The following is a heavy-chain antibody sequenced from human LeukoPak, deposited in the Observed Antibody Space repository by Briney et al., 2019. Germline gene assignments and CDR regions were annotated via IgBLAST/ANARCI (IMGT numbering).Heavy chain of an antibody. CDR2: INPNSGGT. D-gene: IGHD6-13*01. Sequence: ASVKVSCKASGYTFTGYYMHWVRQAPGQGLEWMGWINPNSGGTNYAQKFQGRVTMTRDTSISTAYMELSRLRSDDTAVYYCARARIAAAGHWFDPWGQGTLVTVSS. J-gene: IGHJ5*02. CDR1: GYTFTGYY. CDR3: ARARIAAAGHWFDP. V-gene: IGHV1-2*02.